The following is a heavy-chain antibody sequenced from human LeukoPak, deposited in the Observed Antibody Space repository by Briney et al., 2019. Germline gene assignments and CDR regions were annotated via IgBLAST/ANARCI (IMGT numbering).Heavy chain of an antibody. CDR2: IYSGGST. D-gene: IGHD3-10*01. CDR1: GFTVSSNY. V-gene: IGHV3-66*01. CDR3: ARGLRRWPEDY. Sequence: GGSLRLSCAASGFTVSSNYMSWVRQAPGKGLEWVSVIYSGGSTYYADSVKGRFTISRDNSKNTLYLQMNSLRAEDTAVYYCARGLRRWPEDYWGQGTLVTVSS. J-gene: IGHJ4*02.